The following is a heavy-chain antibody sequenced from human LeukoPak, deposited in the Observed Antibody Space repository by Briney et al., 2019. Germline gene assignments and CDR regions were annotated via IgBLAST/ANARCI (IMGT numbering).Heavy chain of an antibody. V-gene: IGHV3-30-3*01. J-gene: IGHJ4*02. CDR1: GFTFSRCT. Sequence: GGSLRLSCAASGFTFSRCTMHWVRQAPAKGLEWVALISKDGTTLNYAASVKGRFTISRDNSNNMLYLQMNSLRTEDTAVYYCTSATFEVGGAVDYWGQGTLVTVSS. CDR2: ISKDGTTL. CDR3: TSATFEVGGAVDY. D-gene: IGHD3-3*01.